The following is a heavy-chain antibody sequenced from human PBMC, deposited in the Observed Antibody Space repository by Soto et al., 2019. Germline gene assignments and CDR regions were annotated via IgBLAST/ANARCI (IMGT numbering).Heavy chain of an antibody. CDR1: GYTFIAYY. CDR3: ACLTPASSGDTI. Sequence: ASVKVSCKASGYTFIAYYMHWVRQAPGQGLEWVGWINPNSGGTNYAQKFQGRVTMTRDTSITTAYVELSSLTSDDTALYYCACLTPASSGDTIWGQGTMVTVSS. CDR2: INPNSGGT. V-gene: IGHV1-2*02. D-gene: IGHD3-22*01. J-gene: IGHJ3*02.